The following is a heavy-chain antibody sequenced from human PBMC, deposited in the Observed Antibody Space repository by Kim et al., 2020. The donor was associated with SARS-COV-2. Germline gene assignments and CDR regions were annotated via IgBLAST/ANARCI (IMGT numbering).Heavy chain of an antibody. CDR2: ISWNSNSI. J-gene: IGHJ4*02. D-gene: IGHD6-13*01. CDR1: GFTFDDYG. CDR3: VKGGRGYYRSSWADY. Sequence: GGSLRLSCAASGFTFDDYGMHWVRQATGKGLEWVSGISWNSNSIGHADSVKGRFTISRDNAKNALYLQMNSLRAEDTAFYYCVKGGRGYYRSSWADYWGQGTLVTVSS. V-gene: IGHV3-9*01.